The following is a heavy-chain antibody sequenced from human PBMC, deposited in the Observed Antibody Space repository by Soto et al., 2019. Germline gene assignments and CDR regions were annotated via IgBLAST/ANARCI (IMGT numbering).Heavy chain of an antibody. CDR3: ARDRDDYGSGNYYNRIDF. D-gene: IGHD3-10*01. CDR2: FDPEDGET. Sequence: GASVKVSCKVSGYTLTELSMHWVRQAPGKGLEWMGGFDPEDGETIYAQKFQGRVTITEDTSTDTAYMELSRLRSEDTAVYYCARDRDDYGSGNYYNRIDFWGQGTLVTVSS. V-gene: IGHV1-24*01. J-gene: IGHJ4*02. CDR1: GYTLTELS.